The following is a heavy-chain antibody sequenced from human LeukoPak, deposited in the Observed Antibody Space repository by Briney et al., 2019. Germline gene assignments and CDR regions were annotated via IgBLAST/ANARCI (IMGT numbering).Heavy chain of an antibody. CDR1: GGSFSGYY. D-gene: IGHD3-10*01. CDR2: INHSGST. J-gene: IGHJ4*02. V-gene: IGHV4-34*01. Sequence: PAETLSLTRAVYGGSFSGYYWSWIRQPPGKGLEWIGEINHSGSTNYNPSLKSRVTISVDTSKNQFSLKLSSVTAADTAVYYCARLGYYYGSGSYYIPYYFDYWGQGTLVTVSS. CDR3: ARLGYYYGSGSYYIPYYFDY.